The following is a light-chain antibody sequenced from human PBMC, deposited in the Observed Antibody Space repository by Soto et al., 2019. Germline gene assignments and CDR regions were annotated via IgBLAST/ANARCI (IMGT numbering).Light chain of an antibody. J-gene: IGKJ4*01. CDR2: DAS. CDR3: QQYDNLPLT. Sequence: DIVLTPSPDSLAVSLGERGTTNCRSSQSLLCNSENCLAWFQHKPGKAPKLLVYDASNLETGVPSRFSGSGSGTDFTFTISSLQPEDIATYYCQQYDNLPLTFGGGTKVDIK. CDR1: QSLLCNSENC. V-gene: IGKV1-33*01.